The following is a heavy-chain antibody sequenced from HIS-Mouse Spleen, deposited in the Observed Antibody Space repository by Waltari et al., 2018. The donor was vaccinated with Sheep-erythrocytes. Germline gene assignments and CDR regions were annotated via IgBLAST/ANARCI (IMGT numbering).Heavy chain of an antibody. J-gene: IGHJ3*02. Sequence: QVQLQQWGAGLLKPSETLSLTCAVYGGSFSGYSWSWTRQPPGKGLEWIGEINHSGSTNYNPSLKSRVTISVDTSKNQFSLKLSSVTAADTAVYYCALSVDLAGAFDIWGQGTMVTVSS. D-gene: IGHD6-19*01. CDR1: GGSFSGYS. CDR2: INHSGST. CDR3: ALSVDLAGAFDI. V-gene: IGHV4-34*01.